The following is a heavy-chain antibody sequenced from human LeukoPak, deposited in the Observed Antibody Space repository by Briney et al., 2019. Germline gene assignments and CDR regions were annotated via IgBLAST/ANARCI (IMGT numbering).Heavy chain of an antibody. CDR1: GFTFSYYG. D-gene: IGHD1-26*01. Sequence: PGGSLRLSCAASGFTFSYYGMHWVRQAPGKGLEWMAFIRYDESKKFYGDSVKGRFTISRDNSKNTLYLQMNSLRTEDTAVYYCAKSHLPNAYSGTYYRDYWGQGTLVTVSS. V-gene: IGHV3-30*02. J-gene: IGHJ4*02. CDR2: IRYDESKK. CDR3: AKSHLPNAYSGTYYRDY.